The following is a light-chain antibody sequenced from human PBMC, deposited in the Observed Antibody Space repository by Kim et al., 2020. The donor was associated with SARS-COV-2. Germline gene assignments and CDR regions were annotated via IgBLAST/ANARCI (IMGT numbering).Light chain of an antibody. CDR2: RDS. V-gene: IGLV3-9*01. Sequence: ALGQTAMITCGGNNNGSKNVHWYQQKPGQAPVLVIYRDSNRPSGIPERFSGSNSGNTATLTIGRAQAGDEADYYCQVWDSSTAVFGGGTQLTVL. CDR3: QVWDSSTAV. J-gene: IGLJ3*02. CDR1: NNGSKN.